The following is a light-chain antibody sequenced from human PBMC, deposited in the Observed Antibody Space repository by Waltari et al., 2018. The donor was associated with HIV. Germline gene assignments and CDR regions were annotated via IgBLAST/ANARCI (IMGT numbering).Light chain of an antibody. V-gene: IGKV3-20*01. Sequence: EIVLTQSPGTLSLSPGESATLSCRANQSVNSSYFAWYQQKPGQAPRSLIYGASSRATGIPDRFSGSGSGTDFTLTISRLEPEDFAVYYCQQYGSSPYTFGQGTKLEIK. CDR1: QSVNSSY. CDR3: QQYGSSPYT. CDR2: GAS. J-gene: IGKJ2*01.